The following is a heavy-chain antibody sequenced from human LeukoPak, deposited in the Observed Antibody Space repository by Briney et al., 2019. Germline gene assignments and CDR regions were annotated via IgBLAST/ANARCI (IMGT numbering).Heavy chain of an antibody. Sequence: GGSLRLSCAASGFTFSRYWMTWVRQAPGKGLEWVANIKQDGSEKYYVDSVKGRFTISRDNAKNSLYLQMNSLRAEDTAVYYCARGQVELLYYYYYMDVWGKGTTVTISS. D-gene: IGHD1-26*01. CDR2: IKQDGSEK. V-gene: IGHV3-7*01. CDR1: GFTFSRYW. CDR3: ARGQVELLYYYYYMDV. J-gene: IGHJ6*03.